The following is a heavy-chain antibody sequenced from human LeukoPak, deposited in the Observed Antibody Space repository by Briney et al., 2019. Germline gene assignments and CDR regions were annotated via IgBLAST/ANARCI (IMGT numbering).Heavy chain of an antibody. CDR3: ARGYCSSTSCRRYYYMDV. Sequence: PSETLSLTCTVSGGSVSSSSYYWGWIRQPPGKGLEWIGSIYYSGSTYYNPSLKSRVTISVDTSKNQFSPKLSSVTAADTAVYYCARGYCSSTSCRRYYYMDVWGKGTTVTVSS. J-gene: IGHJ6*03. CDR2: IYYSGST. CDR1: GGSVSSSSYY. V-gene: IGHV4-39*01. D-gene: IGHD2-2*01.